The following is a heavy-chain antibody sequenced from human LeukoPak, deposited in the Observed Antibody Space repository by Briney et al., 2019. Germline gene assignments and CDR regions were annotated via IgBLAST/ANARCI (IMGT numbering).Heavy chain of an antibody. Sequence: PGGSLRLSCAASGFTFSSYAMSWVRQAPGKGLEWVSAISGSGGSTYYADSVKGRFTISRDNSKNTLYLQMNSLRAEDTAVYYCAKESLVTMIVVVIHFDYWGQGTLVTVSS. J-gene: IGHJ4*02. D-gene: IGHD3-22*01. CDR3: AKESLVTMIVVVIHFDY. CDR1: GFTFSSYA. CDR2: ISGSGGST. V-gene: IGHV3-23*01.